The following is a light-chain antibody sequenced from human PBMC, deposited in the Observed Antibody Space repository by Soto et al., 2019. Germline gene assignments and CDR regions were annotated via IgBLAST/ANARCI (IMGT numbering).Light chain of an antibody. CDR2: GVS. CDR3: QQLNSYLIT. Sequence: EIFMTQSPSTLSVAAGEIATLSCRASQIVSGNLAWYQQKPGQAPRLLIYGVSTRATGIPARFSGSGSGTDFTLTISSLQSEDFATYYCQQLNSYLITFGQGTRLEI. CDR1: QIVSGN. V-gene: IGKV3-15*01. J-gene: IGKJ5*01.